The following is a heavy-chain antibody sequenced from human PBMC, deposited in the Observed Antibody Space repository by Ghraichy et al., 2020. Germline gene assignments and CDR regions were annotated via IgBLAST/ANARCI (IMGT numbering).Heavy chain of an antibody. J-gene: IGHJ4*02. CDR1: GFTFSSYG. CDR2: ISGNGYYI. V-gene: IGHV3-21*01. Sequence: GGSLRLSCAASGFTFSSYGMNWVRQAPGKGLEWVSCISGNGYYIYYADSVRGRFTISRDNSRNSLYLQMSSLRAEDTAVYYCARVRTKVAGFWTHFDPYYLDSWGQGTLVTVSS. D-gene: IGHD3/OR15-3a*01. CDR3: ARVRTKVAGFWTHFDPYYLDS.